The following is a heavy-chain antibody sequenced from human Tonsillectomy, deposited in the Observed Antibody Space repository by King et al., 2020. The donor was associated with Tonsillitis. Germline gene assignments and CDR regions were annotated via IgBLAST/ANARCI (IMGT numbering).Heavy chain of an antibody. J-gene: IGHJ6*02. CDR1: GFTFGDYA. CDR2: IRSKAYGGTT. D-gene: IGHD6-13*01. V-gene: IGHV3-49*04. CDR3: TSSSWYRHYYYYYGMDV. Sequence: DVQLVESGGGLVQPGRSLRLSCTASGFTFGDYAMSWVRQAPGKGLEWVAFIRSKAYGGTTEYAASVKGRFTISRDDSKSIAYLQMNSLKTEDTAVYYCTSSSWYRHYYYYYGMDVWGQGTTVTVSS.